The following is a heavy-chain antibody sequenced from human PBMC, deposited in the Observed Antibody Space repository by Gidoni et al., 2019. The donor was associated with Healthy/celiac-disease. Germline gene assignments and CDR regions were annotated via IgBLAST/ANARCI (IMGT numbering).Heavy chain of an antibody. CDR2: IYYSGST. CDR3: ARHCRSLGWFDP. Sequence: QLQLQASGPGLVKPSETLSLTCPVSGGSISSSTYYWGWIRQPPGKGLEWIGSIYYSGSTYYNPSLKSRVTISVDTSKNQFSLKLSSVTAADTAVYYCARHCRSLGWFDPWGQGTLVTVSS. D-gene: IGHD1-26*01. CDR1: GGSISSSTYY. V-gene: IGHV4-39*01. J-gene: IGHJ5*02.